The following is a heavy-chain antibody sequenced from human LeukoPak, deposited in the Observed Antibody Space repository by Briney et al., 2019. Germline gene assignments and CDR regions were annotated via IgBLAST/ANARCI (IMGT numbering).Heavy chain of an antibody. V-gene: IGHV1-69*05. CDR3: ARDGRGRFGGFDY. CDR2: IIPIFGTA. Sequence: SVKVSCKASGGTFSSYAIRWERQAPGQGLEWMGGIIPIFGTANYAQKFQGRVTITTDESTSTAYMELSSLRSEDTAVYYCARDGRGRFGGFDYWGQGTLVTVSS. J-gene: IGHJ4*02. D-gene: IGHD3-16*01. CDR1: GGTFSSYA.